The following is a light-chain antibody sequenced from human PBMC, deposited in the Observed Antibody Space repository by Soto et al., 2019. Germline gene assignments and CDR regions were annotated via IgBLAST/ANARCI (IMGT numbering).Light chain of an antibody. V-gene: IGKV3D-20*02. CDR3: QQYNSYPYT. J-gene: IGKJ2*01. CDR1: QAVSARH. CDR2: ETN. Sequence: EIVLTQSPASLSLSPGTGVTLHCTVSQAVSARHMAWYQVKPDQTPRLLIYETNTRASGTPDRFSGSGFGTDFGLTISRLEREDFATYYCQQYNSYPYTFGQGTKLEI.